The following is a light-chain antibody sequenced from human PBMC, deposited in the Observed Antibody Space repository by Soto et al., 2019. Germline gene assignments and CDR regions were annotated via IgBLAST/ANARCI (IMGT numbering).Light chain of an antibody. V-gene: IGKV3-15*01. Sequence: EIVLTQSPATLSVFPGETVTLFCRASQRASTNLAWYQQKPGQAPRLLIYGASTRATGIPARFSGSGSGTDFTLTTSSLQSEDFAVYFCQQFYTWPQTFGHGTKVDIK. J-gene: IGKJ1*01. CDR1: QRASTN. CDR2: GAS. CDR3: QQFYTWPQT.